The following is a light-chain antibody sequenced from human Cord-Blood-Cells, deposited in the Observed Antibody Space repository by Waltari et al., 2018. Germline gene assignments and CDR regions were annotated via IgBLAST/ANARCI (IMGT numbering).Light chain of an antibody. J-gene: IGLJ1*01. CDR3: SSYTSSSTYV. Sequence: QSSLTQPASVSGSPGQSLTISCTGTSSHGCGYNYVSWYQQHPGKAPKLMIYDVSNRPSGVSNRFSGSKSGNTASLTISGLQAEDEADYYCSSYTSSSTYVFGTGTKVTVL. CDR2: DVS. CDR1: SSHGCGYNY. V-gene: IGLV2-14*03.